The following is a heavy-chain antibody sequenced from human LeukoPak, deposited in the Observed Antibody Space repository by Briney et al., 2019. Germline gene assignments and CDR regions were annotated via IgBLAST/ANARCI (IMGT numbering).Heavy chain of an antibody. CDR1: GYTFTGYY. J-gene: IGHJ3*02. CDR2: INPNSGGT. CDR3: ARAGVWDYSDSSGYHNGAFDI. V-gene: IGHV1-2*02. Sequence: GASVTVSCKASGYTFTGYYMHWVRQAPGQGLEWMGRINPNSGGTNYVQKFQGRVTMTRDTSISTAYMELSRLRSDDTAVYYCARAGVWDYSDSSGYHNGAFDIWGQGTMVTVSS. D-gene: IGHD3-22*01.